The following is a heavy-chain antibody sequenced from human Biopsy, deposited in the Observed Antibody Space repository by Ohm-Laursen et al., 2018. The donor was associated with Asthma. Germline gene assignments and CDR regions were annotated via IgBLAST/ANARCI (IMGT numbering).Heavy chain of an antibody. D-gene: IGHD5-12*01. CDR1: GFTFRSYA. CDR3: ARISGHRGY. CDR2: GGSYYDGGLK. V-gene: IGHV3-30-3*01. Sequence: SPRLSCAASGFTFRSYAMHCVRQAPGKGLEWVAVGGSYYDGGLKYYADSVNGRFTVSREDSKNTLYLQMNSLRPDDTAVYYCARISGHRGYWGQGTLVTVSS. J-gene: IGHJ4*02.